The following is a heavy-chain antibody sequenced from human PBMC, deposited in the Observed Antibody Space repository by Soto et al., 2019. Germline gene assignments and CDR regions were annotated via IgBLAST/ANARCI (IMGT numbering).Heavy chain of an antibody. D-gene: IGHD3-22*01. Sequence: GGSLRLSCAASGFTFSSYGMHWVRQAPGKGLEWVAVISYDGSNKYYADSVKGRFTISRDNSKNTLYLQMNSLRAEDTAVYYCAKPPDQYDSSGHYHCRPAWYFGLRGRCTLVT. CDR2: ISYDGSNK. V-gene: IGHV3-30*18. CDR3: AKPPDQYDSSGHYHCRPAWYFGL. J-gene: IGHJ2*01. CDR1: GFTFSSYG.